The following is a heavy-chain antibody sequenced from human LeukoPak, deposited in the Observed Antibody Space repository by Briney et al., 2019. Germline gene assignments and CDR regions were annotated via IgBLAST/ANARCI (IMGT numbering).Heavy chain of an antibody. CDR2: ISSSSSYI. V-gene: IGHV3-21*01. CDR1: GFTFSSYS. CDR3: ARAGSIAVAGTDY. Sequence: TGGSLRLSCAASGFTFSSYSMNWVRQAPGKGLEWVSSISSSSSYIYYADSVKGRFTISRDNAKNSLYLQMNSLRAEDTAVYYCARAGSIAVAGTDYWGQGTLVTVSS. J-gene: IGHJ4*02. D-gene: IGHD6-19*01.